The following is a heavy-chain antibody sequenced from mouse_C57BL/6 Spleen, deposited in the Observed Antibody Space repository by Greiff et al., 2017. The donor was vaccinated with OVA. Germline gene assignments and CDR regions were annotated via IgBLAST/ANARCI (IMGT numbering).Heavy chain of an antibody. D-gene: IGHD2-1*01. CDR3: ARYDYGNYDGVDY. CDR2: IRNKANGYTT. V-gene: IGHV7-3*01. CDR1: GFTFTDYY. J-gene: IGHJ2*01. Sequence: EVMLVESGGGLVQPGGSLSLSCAASGFTFTDYYMSWVRQPPGKALEWLGFIRNKANGYTTEYSASVKGRFTISRDNSQSILYLQMNALRAEDSATYYCARYDYGNYDGVDYWGQGTTLTVSS.